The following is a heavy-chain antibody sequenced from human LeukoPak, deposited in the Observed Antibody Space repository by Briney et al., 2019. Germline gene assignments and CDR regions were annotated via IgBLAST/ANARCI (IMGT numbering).Heavy chain of an antibody. D-gene: IGHD5-18*01. Sequence: GTSLRLSCAASGFTFSSYAMHWVRQAPGKGLEWVALISSDGSNEFYADSVKGRFTISRDNSKNTLYLQMNSLRAEDTAVYYCACGYGYVEMYWGQGTLVTVSS. J-gene: IGHJ4*02. V-gene: IGHV3-30*03. CDR1: GFTFSSYA. CDR3: ACGYGYVEMY. CDR2: ISSDGSNE.